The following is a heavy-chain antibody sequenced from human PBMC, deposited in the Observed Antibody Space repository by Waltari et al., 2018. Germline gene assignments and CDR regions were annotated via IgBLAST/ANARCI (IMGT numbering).Heavy chain of an antibody. CDR1: GYTFSDPL. J-gene: IGHJ3*02. D-gene: IGHD3-3*01. Sequence: QAQLVQSGAEVKTPGASVRVSCKASGYTFSDPLLHWPRQAPGQGLEWMGWINPKTGGTNPAQKFQGRVTMTRDTSISTVYMELTSLTSDDTAVYYCARDLFPDFWSGYGFDIWGQGTTVTVSS. CDR3: ARDLFPDFWSGYGFDI. CDR2: INPKTGGT. V-gene: IGHV1-2*02.